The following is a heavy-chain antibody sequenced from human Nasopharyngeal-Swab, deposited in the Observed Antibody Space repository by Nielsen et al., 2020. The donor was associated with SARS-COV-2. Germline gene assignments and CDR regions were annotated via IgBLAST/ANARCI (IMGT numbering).Heavy chain of an antibody. CDR3: AGPMATVTTGLFDP. V-gene: IGHV4-34*01. Sequence: SETLSLTCAAYGGSFSGYYWSWIRQPPGKGLEWIGEINHSGSTNYNPSLKSRVTISVDTSKNQFSLKLSSVTAADTAVYYCAGPMATVTTGLFDPWGQGTLVTVSS. D-gene: IGHD4-17*01. CDR2: INHSGST. CDR1: GGSFSGYY. J-gene: IGHJ5*02.